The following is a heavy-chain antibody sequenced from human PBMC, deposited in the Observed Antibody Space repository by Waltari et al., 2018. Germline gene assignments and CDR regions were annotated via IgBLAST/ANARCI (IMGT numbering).Heavy chain of an antibody. CDR3: ARDRPAGAYDPTDGACDI. Sequence: EVQLVESGGGLVQPGGSLRLSCAASGFTFSSYSMNWVRQAPGKGLEWVSYISSSSSTIYYADSGKGRLTISRDNAKNSLYLQMNSLRAEDTAVYYCARDRPAGAYDPTDGACDIWGQGTMVSVSS. V-gene: IGHV3-48*04. CDR2: ISSSSSTI. D-gene: IGHD4-17*01. J-gene: IGHJ3*02. CDR1: GFTFSSYS.